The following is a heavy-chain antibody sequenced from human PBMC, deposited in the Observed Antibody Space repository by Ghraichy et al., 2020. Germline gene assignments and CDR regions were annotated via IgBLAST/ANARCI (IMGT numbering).Heavy chain of an antibody. D-gene: IGHD2-15*01. CDR3: ARDRNWVVVVVAATGDTFDI. CDR2: ISAYNGNT. CDR1: GYTFTSYG. J-gene: IGHJ3*02. V-gene: IGHV1-18*01. Sequence: ASVKVSCKASGYTFTSYGISWVRQAPGQGLEWMGWISAYNGNTNYAQKLQGRVTMTTDTSTSTAYMELRSLRSDDTAVYYCARDRNWVVVVVAATGDTFDIWGQGTMVTVSS.